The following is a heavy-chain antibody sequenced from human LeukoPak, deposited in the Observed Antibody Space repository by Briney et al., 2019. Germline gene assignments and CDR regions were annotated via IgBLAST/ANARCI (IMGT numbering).Heavy chain of an antibody. D-gene: IGHD2-8*01. V-gene: IGHV3-53*01. CDR1: GLTVSSHY. J-gene: IGHJ4*02. CDR3: AKALYYFDY. CDR2: VYSDGST. Sequence: GGSLRLSCAASGLTVSSHYMSWVRQAPGKGLEWVSLVYSDGSTYYADSVKGRFTISRDNSKNTLYLQMNSLRAEDTAVYYCAKALYYFDYRGQGTLVTVSS.